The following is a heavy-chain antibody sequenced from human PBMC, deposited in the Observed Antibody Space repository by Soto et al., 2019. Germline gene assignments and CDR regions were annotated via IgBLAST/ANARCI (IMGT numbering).Heavy chain of an antibody. CDR2: IYYSGST. CDR1: GGSISSGDYY. D-gene: IGHD3-22*01. CDR3: ARVSNYYDSSGYSLDY. Sequence: PSETLSLTCTVSGGSISSGDYYWSWIRQPPGKGLEWIGYIYYSGSTHYNPSLKSRVTISVDTSKNQFSLKLSSVTAADTAVYYCARVSNYYDSSGYSLDYWGQGTLVTVSS. V-gene: IGHV4-30-4*01. J-gene: IGHJ4*02.